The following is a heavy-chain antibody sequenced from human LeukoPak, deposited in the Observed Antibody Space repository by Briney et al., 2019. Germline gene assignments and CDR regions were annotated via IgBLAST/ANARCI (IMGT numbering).Heavy chain of an antibody. CDR1: GFTFSSYS. Sequence: GGSLRLSCAASGFTFSSYSMNWVRQAPGKGLEWVSSISSSSSYIYYADSVKGRFTISRDNAKNSLYLQMNSLRAEDTAVYYCARNGRNSSSSVFDYWGQGTLVTVSS. D-gene: IGHD6-6*01. CDR3: ARNGRNSSSSVFDY. CDR2: ISSSSSYI. J-gene: IGHJ4*02. V-gene: IGHV3-21*01.